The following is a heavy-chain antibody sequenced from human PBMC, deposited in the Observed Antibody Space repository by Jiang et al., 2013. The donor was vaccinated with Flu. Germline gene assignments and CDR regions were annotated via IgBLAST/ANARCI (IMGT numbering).Heavy chain of an antibody. D-gene: IGHD6-19*01. CDR1: GVDVSTYSAS. J-gene: IGHJ2*01. Sequence: QTLSLTCAISGVDVSTYSASWNWVRQSPSRGLEWLGRTYYNSQWINDYAVSVKSRITINPDTSKNQVYPAPEFCDSRXAAVYYCVRGYGSGWY. V-gene: IGHV6-1*01. CDR3: VRGYGSGWY. CDR2: TYYNSQWIN.